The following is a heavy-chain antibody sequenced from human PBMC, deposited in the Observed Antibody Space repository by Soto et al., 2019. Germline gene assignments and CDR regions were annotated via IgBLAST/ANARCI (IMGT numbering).Heavy chain of an antibody. CDR1: GGSISSYY. J-gene: IGHJ4*02. Sequence: SETLSLTCTVSGGSISSYYWSWIRQPPGKGLEWIGYIYYSGSTNYNPSLKSRVTISVDTSKNQFSLKLSSVTAADTAVYYCARGVLWFGEGGYFDYWGQGTLVTVSS. CDR2: IYYSGST. V-gene: IGHV4-59*01. D-gene: IGHD3-10*01. CDR3: ARGVLWFGEGGYFDY.